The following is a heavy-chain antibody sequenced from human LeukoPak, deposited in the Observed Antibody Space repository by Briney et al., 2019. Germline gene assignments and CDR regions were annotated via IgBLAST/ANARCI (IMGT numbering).Heavy chain of an antibody. D-gene: IGHD3-9*01. CDR3: ARSFDYCQEHDAFDI. J-gene: IGHJ3*02. Sequence: GRSLRLSCAASGFTFSNYGMHWVRQAPGKGLEWVAVIWYDGSDKYYADSVKGRFTISRDNSKNTLYVQMNSLRVEDTAVYHCARSFDYCQEHDAFDIWGQGTMVTVSS. V-gene: IGHV3-33*01. CDR1: GFTFSNYG. CDR2: IWYDGSDK.